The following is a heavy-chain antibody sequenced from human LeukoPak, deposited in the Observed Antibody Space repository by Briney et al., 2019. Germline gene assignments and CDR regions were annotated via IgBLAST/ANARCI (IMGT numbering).Heavy chain of an antibody. V-gene: IGHV4-59*01. J-gene: IGHJ4*02. CDR3: ARDRIRDYFDY. CDR1: GGSISSYY. D-gene: IGHD2-15*01. CDR2: IYYSGST. Sequence: PSETLSLTCTVSGGSISSYYWSWIRQPPGKGLEWIGYIYYSGSTNYNPSLKSRVTISVDTSKHQFSPKLGSVTAADTPVYYCARDRIRDYFDYWGQGTLVTVSS.